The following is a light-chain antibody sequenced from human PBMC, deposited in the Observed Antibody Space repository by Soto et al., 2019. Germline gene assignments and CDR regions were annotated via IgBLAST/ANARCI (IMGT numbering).Light chain of an antibody. CDR3: QQYNDWPPIT. J-gene: IGKJ5*01. Sequence: EIMMTQSPATLSVSPGESATLSCRASQSVSNNLAWYQHKPGQAPRLLIYYASTRATGIPARFSGSGSGTEFTLTIGSLQSEDFALYYCQQYNDWPPITFVQGTRLEMK. CDR1: QSVSNN. CDR2: YAS. V-gene: IGKV3-15*01.